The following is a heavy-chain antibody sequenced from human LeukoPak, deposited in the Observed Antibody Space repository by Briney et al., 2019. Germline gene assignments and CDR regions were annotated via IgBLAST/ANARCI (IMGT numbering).Heavy chain of an antibody. CDR1: GFTFSSYY. D-gene: IGHD3-16*01. Sequence: PGGSLRLSCAASGFTFSSYYMSWVCQAPGKGLEWVANIKKDGSEKYYVDSVKGRFTISRDNAKNSLYLQMNSLRGEDTAVYYCARWGNYGPAFDIWGQGTMVTVSS. CDR3: ARWGNYGPAFDI. CDR2: IKKDGSEK. V-gene: IGHV3-7*01. J-gene: IGHJ3*02.